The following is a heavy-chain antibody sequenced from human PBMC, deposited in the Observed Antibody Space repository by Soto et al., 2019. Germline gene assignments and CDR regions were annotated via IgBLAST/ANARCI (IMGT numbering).Heavy chain of an antibody. CDR3: AKVRITGTTSHDAFDI. CDR1: GFTFSSYA. CDR2: ISGSGGST. D-gene: IGHD1-7*01. V-gene: IGHV3-23*01. Sequence: GGSLRLSCAASGFTFSSYAMSWVRQAPGKGLEWVSAISGSGGSTYYADSVKGRFTISRDNSKNTLYLQMNSLRAEDTAVYYCAKVRITGTTSHDAFDIWGQGTMVTVSS. J-gene: IGHJ3*02.